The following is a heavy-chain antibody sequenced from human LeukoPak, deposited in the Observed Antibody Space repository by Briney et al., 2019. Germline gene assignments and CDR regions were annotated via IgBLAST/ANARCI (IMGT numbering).Heavy chain of an antibody. CDR3: ARLESGNYDFWSGKQSRPY. CDR1: GGSISSGDYY. Sequence: PSETLSLTCTVSGGSISSGDYYWSWIRQPPGKGLEWIGYLSYSGSTYYNPSLKSRVTISVDTSKNPFSLKLSSVTAADTAVYYCARLESGNYDFWSGKQSRPYWGQGTLVTVSS. CDR2: LSYSGST. D-gene: IGHD3-3*01. J-gene: IGHJ4*02. V-gene: IGHV4-30-4*08.